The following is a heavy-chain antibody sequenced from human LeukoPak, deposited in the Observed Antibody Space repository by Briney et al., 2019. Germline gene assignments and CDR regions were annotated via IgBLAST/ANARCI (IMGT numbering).Heavy chain of an antibody. V-gene: IGHV4-59*01. CDR3: ARAGQNSSSWYYFDY. CDR2: IYYSGST. Sequence: PSEALSLTCTVSGGSISSYYWSWIRQPPGKGLEWIGYIYYSGSTNYNPSLKSRVTISVDTSKNQFSLKLSSVTAADTAVYYCARAGQNSSSWYYFDYWGQGTLVTVSS. D-gene: IGHD6-13*01. CDR1: GGSISSYY. J-gene: IGHJ4*02.